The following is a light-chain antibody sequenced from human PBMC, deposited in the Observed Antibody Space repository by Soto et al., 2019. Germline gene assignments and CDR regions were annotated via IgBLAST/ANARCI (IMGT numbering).Light chain of an antibody. J-gene: IGKJ1*01. V-gene: IGKV2-28*01. CDR3: MQPLQTPGT. CDR2: LGS. CDR1: QSLLHTNGYTY. Sequence: IVMNQSPRSLSVTPGEPASISCRSSQSLLHTNGYTYLNWYLQKPGQSPHLLIYLGSRRAPGVPERFSGSGSGTDFTLTINRVEADDVGIYYCMQPLQTPGTFGQGTKV.